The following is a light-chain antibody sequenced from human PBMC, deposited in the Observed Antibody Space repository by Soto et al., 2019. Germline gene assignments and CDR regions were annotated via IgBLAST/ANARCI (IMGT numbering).Light chain of an antibody. J-gene: IGLJ2*01. Sequence: QSVLTQPRSVSGSPGQSVTISCTGTSSDVGGYNYVSWYQHNPGKAPKLMIFDVSARPSGVPDRFSGSKSANTASLTISGLQAEDEADYYCCSYAGTYTPLFGGGTKVTVL. V-gene: IGLV2-11*01. CDR1: SSDVGGYNY. CDR3: CSYAGTYTPL. CDR2: DVS.